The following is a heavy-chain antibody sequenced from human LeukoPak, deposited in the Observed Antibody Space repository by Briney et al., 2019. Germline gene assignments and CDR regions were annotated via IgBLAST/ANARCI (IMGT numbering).Heavy chain of an antibody. CDR2: MDPSGTQK. CDR3: AIWASDNY. V-gene: IGHV3-7*01. Sequence: GGSLRLSCVVSGFTFNRSWMNWVRQAPGKGLEWVANMDPSGTQKRYVDSVTGRFTISKDNPGTSLYLEMNGLRADDTAIYYCAIWASDNYWGQGTLVTVSS. CDR1: GFTFNRSW. D-gene: IGHD3-16*01. J-gene: IGHJ4*02.